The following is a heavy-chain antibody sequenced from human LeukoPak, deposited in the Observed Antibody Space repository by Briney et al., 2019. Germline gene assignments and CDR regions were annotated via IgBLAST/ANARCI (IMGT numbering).Heavy chain of an antibody. CDR2: IDWDDDK. CDR1: GFSLSTSGMC. V-gene: IGHV2-70*11. J-gene: IGHJ3*02. Sequence: SGPALVKPTQTLTLTCTFSGFSLSTSGMCVSWIRQPPGKALEWLARIDWDDDKYYSTSLKTRLTISKDTSKNQVVLTMTNMDPVDTATYYCARSTYDSKGYDAFDIWGQGTMVTVSS. CDR3: ARSTYDSKGYDAFDI. D-gene: IGHD3-22*01.